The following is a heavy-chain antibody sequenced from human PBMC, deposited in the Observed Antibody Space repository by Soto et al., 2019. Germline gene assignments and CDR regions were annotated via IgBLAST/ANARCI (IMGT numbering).Heavy chain of an antibody. V-gene: IGHV4-59*01. CDR3: ARGGYNYDWFDP. CDR1: GGSISSYY. Sequence: PSETLSLTCTVSGGSISSYYWIWIRQPPGKGLEWIGYIYYSGSTNYNPSLKSRVTISVDTSKNQFSLKLSSVTAADTAVYYCARGGYNYDWFDPWGQGTLVTVSS. CDR2: IYYSGST. D-gene: IGHD5-12*01. J-gene: IGHJ5*02.